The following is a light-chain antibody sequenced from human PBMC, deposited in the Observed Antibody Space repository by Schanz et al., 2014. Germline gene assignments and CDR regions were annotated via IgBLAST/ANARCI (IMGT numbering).Light chain of an antibody. V-gene: IGLV2-8*01. Sequence: QSALTQPPSASGSPGQSVTISCTGTSSDVGGYNYVSWYQQHPGKAPQLMIHDVTKRPSGVPDRFSGSKSGNTASLTISGLQTEDEADYYCSSYTSSSTLIFGGGTKLPVL. CDR2: DVT. CDR1: SSDVGGYNY. CDR3: SSYTSSSTLI. J-gene: IGLJ2*01.